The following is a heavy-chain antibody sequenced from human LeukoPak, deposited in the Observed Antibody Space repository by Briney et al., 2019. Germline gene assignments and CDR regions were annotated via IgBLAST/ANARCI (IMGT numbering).Heavy chain of an antibody. CDR1: GGTFSSYA. J-gene: IGHJ4*02. D-gene: IGHD2-21*01. Sequence: SVKVSCKASGGTFSSYAISWVRQAPGQGLEWMGRIIPILGIANYAQKFQGRVTITADKSTSTAYMELSSLRSEDTAVYYCARDLSLGESFDYWGQGTLVTVSS. CDR2: IIPILGIA. CDR3: ARDLSLGESFDY. V-gene: IGHV1-69*04.